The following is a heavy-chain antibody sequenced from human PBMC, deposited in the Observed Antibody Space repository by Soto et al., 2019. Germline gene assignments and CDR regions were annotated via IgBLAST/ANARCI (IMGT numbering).Heavy chain of an antibody. CDR2: ISSSSSYI. D-gene: IGHD6-19*01. V-gene: IGHV3-21*01. J-gene: IGHJ4*02. CDR3: ARDQIAVAGIRYFDY. Sequence: GGSLRLSCAASGFPFSSYSMNWVRQAPGKGLEWVSSISSSSSYIYYADSVKGRFTISRDNAKNSLYLQMNSLRAEDTAVYYCARDQIAVAGIRYFDYWGQGTLVTVSS. CDR1: GFPFSSYS.